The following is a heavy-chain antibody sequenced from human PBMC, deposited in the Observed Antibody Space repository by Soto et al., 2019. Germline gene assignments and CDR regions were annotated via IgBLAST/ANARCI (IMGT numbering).Heavy chain of an antibody. CDR2: VLHTGNT. D-gene: IGHD3-10*01. Sequence: NPSETLSLTCAVSGRSISSGNWWSWVRQSPEKGLEWIGEVLHTGNTNYNPSLKSRVTISVDKSKNQFSLNLSSVTAADTAVYYCTTNGYYSLDWWGQGTLVTVSS. V-gene: IGHV4-4*02. CDR1: GRSISSGNW. CDR3: TTNGYYSLDW. J-gene: IGHJ4*02.